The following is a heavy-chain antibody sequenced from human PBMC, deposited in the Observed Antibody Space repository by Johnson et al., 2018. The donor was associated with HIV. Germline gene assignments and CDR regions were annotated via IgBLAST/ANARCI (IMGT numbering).Heavy chain of an antibody. V-gene: IGHV3-7*01. Sequence: VQLVESGGGVVQPGRSLRLSCAASGFTFSRYGMHWVRQAPGNGLEWVANIKQDGSEKYYVDSEKGRFTISRDNAKNSLYLQMNSLRAEDTAVYYCARDSAAAGLDAFDIWGQGTMVTVSS. CDR2: IKQDGSEK. J-gene: IGHJ3*02. CDR1: GFTFSRYG. D-gene: IGHD6-13*01. CDR3: ARDSAAAGLDAFDI.